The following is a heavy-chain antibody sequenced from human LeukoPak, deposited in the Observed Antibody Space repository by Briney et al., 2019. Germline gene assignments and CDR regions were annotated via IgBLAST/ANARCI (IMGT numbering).Heavy chain of an antibody. CDR1: GGSISSYY. J-gene: IGHJ6*02. D-gene: IGHD6-13*01. V-gene: IGHV4-4*07. Sequence: SETLSLTCTVSGGSISSYYWSWIRQPPGKGLEWIGRIYTSGSTNYNPSLKSRVTMSVDTSKNQFSLKLSSVTAADTAVYYCARGGQQLDVGYYGMDAWGQGTTVTVSS. CDR2: IYTSGST. CDR3: ARGGQQLDVGYYGMDA.